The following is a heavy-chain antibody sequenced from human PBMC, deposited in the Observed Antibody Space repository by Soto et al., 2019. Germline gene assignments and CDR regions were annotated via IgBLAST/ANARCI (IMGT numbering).Heavy chain of an antibody. CDR3: ARHYGSGHFDY. CDR2: ISTHGGST. J-gene: IGHJ4*02. Sequence: PGGSLRLSWAASGFTFSNYWMHWVRQAPGKKLEYVSGISTHGGSTYYANSVKGRFTISRDNSRNTLYLQMGSLSAEDMAVYYCARHYGSGHFDYWGQGTLVTVSS. CDR1: GFTFSNYW. D-gene: IGHD3-10*01. V-gene: IGHV3-64*01.